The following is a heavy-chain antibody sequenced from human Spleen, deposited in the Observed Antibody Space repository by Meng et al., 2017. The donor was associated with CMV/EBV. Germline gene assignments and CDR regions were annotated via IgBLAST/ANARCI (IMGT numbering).Heavy chain of an antibody. V-gene: IGHV3-23*03. CDR2: IYNGDTST. D-gene: IGHD6-13*01. CDR3: AKGGPGITAADSLFDP. Sequence: SGVTFSNYAMSWVRQAPGEGLEWVSLIYNGDTSTYYADSVKGRFIISRDNSKNALYLQMNSLRVEDTAIYYCAKGGPGITAADSLFDPWGPGTLVTVSS. CDR1: GVTFSNYA. J-gene: IGHJ5*02.